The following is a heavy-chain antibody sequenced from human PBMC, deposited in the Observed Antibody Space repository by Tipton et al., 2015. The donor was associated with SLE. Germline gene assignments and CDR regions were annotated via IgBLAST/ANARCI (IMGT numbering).Heavy chain of an antibody. CDR3: ARGRVNYIRGSYRPSSFDY. CDR2: INHSGST. D-gene: IGHD3-16*02. CDR1: GGSFSGYY. V-gene: IGHV4-34*01. Sequence: TLSLTCAVYGGSFSGYYWSWIRQPPGKGLEWIGEINHSGSTNYNPSLKSRVTISVDTSKKQFSLKLSSVTAADTAVYYCARGRVNYIRGSYRPSSFDYWGQGTQVTVSS. J-gene: IGHJ4*02.